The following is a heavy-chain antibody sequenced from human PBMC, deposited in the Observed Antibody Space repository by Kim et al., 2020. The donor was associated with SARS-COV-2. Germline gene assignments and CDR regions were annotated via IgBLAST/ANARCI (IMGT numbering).Heavy chain of an antibody. Sequence: SETLSLTCAVYGGSFSGYYWSWIRQPPGKVLEWIGEINHSGSTNYNPSLKSRVTISVDTSKNQFSLKLSSVTAADTAVYYCARVRGPAAMRFEYFQHWGQGTLVTVSS. J-gene: IGHJ1*01. CDR3: ARVRGPAAMRFEYFQH. CDR1: GGSFSGYY. V-gene: IGHV4-34*01. CDR2: INHSGST. D-gene: IGHD2-2*01.